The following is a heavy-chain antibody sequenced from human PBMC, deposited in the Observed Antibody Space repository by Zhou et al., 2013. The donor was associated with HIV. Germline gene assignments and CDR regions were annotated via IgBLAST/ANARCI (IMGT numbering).Heavy chain of an antibody. D-gene: IGHD3-10*01. CDR2: INPYSGGT. CDR1: GYTFTGYY. CDR3: ARGMPSRYGSGSKADY. V-gene: IGHV1-2*02. J-gene: IGHJ4*02. Sequence: QVQLVQSGAEVKKPGASVKVSCKASGYTFTGYYMHWVRQAPGQGLEWMGWINPYSGGTNFAQRLQGRVTMTRDTSISTASMELSRLRSDDTAVYYCARGMPSRYGSGSKADYWGQGTLVTVSS.